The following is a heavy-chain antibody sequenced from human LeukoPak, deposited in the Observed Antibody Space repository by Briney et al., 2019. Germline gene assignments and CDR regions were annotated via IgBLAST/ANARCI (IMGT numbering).Heavy chain of an antibody. V-gene: IGHV4-39*07. D-gene: IGHD2-15*01. J-gene: IGHJ4*02. CDR3: ARVNLAGSRTFDY. CDR2: IYYSGST. Sequence: SETLSLTCTVSGGSISSSSYYWGWIRQPPGKGLEWIGSIYYSGSTYYNPSLKSRVTISVDTSKNRFSLKLSSVTAADTVVYYCARVNLAGSRTFDYWGQGTLVTVSS. CDR1: GGSISSSSYY.